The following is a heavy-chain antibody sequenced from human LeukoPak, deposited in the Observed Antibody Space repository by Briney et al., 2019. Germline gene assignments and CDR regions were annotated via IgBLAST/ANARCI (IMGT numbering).Heavy chain of an antibody. CDR1: AFSFSGYN. CDR3: ARSLSGPSWSGYPYYYYMDV. Sequence: PGGSLRLSYAASAFSFSGYNMNWVRQAPGKGLEWVAVISYDGSNKYYADSVKGRFTISRDNSKNTLYLQMNSLRAEDTAVYYCARSLSGPSWSGYPYYYYMDVWGKGTTVTVSS. V-gene: IGHV3-30-3*01. J-gene: IGHJ6*03. D-gene: IGHD3-3*01. CDR2: ISYDGSNK.